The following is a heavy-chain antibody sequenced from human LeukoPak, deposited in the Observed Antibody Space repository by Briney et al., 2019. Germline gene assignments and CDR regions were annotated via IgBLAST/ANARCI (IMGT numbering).Heavy chain of an antibody. CDR1: GFTFSNHG. CDR2: ISPSGDIT. D-gene: IGHD3-10*01. CDR3: AKDDAWLRFGE. J-gene: IGHJ4*02. Sequence: GGTQRLPYSASGFTFSNHGMNWVRQAPGKGLEWVSGISPSGDITYYADSVKGRFTISRDNSKNTPYLEVISLTAKDTAVYYCAKDDAWLRFGEWSQGTLVTVSS. V-gene: IGHV3-23*01.